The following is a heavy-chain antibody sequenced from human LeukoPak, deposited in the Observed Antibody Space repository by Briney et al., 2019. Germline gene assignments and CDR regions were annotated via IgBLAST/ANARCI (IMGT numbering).Heavy chain of an antibody. CDR3: ATDFYDTT. Sequence: GGSLRLSCATSGFTFSNACMNWVRQAPGKGLEWVGRIRSNSDGETIDYAAPVKGRFALSRDDSKNTLYLQMNSLQTEDTAVYYCATDFYDTTWGQGTLVTVSS. CDR2: IRSNSDGETI. V-gene: IGHV3-15*07. CDR1: GFTFSNAC. D-gene: IGHD3-22*01. J-gene: IGHJ5*02.